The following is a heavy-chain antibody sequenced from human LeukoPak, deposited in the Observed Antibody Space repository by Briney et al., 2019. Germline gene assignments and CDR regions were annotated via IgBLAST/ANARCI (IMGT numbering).Heavy chain of an antibody. V-gene: IGHV4-59*08. CDR2: IYYSGST. CDR1: GGSISSYY. Sequence: SETLSLTCTVSGGSISSYYWSRIRQPPGKGLEWIGYIYYSGSTNYNPSLKSRVTISVDTSKNQFSLKLSSVTAADTAVYYCARQGSRNFDYWGQGTLVTVSS. D-gene: IGHD2-15*01. CDR3: ARQGSRNFDY. J-gene: IGHJ4*02.